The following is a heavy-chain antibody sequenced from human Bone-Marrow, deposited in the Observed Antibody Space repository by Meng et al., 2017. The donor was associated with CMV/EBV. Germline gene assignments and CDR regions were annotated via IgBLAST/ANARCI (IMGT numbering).Heavy chain of an antibody. Sequence: GESLKISCAASGFPFSEYGIHWARQAPGKGLEWVAFIRNDGSNRYYGDSVKGRFTISRDNSKNTVSLQMNTLRAEDTAVYYCAKDQIGWELTGAFDVWGQGKVVTVSS. D-gene: IGHD4-23*01. CDR1: GFPFSEYG. CDR3: AKDQIGWELTGAFDV. J-gene: IGHJ3*01. V-gene: IGHV3-30*02. CDR2: IRNDGSNR.